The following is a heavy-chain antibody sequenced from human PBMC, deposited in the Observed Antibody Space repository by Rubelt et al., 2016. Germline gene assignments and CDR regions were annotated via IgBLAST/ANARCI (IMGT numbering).Heavy chain of an antibody. CDR2: ISAYNGNT. Sequence: QVQLVQSGAEVKKPGASVKVSCKASGYTFTSYGISWVRQAPGQGLEWMGWISAYNGNTNYAQKRQGRVTITTDTSTSTAYMELRSLRSDGTAWYYCARVMITFGGVIEVGWFDPWGQGTLVTVSS. CDR3: ARVMITFGGVIEVGWFDP. CDR1: GYTFTSYG. V-gene: IGHV1-18*01. D-gene: IGHD3-16*02. J-gene: IGHJ5*02.